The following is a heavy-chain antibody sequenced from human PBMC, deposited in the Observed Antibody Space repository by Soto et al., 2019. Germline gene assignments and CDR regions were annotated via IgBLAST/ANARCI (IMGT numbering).Heavy chain of an antibody. J-gene: IGHJ4*02. V-gene: IGHV3-23*01. CDR2: VGWSGSST. CDR1: GFTFNNYA. Sequence: EVQLLESGGGLVQPGGSLRLSCAASGFTFNNYAMSWVRRAPGKGLEWVSTVGWSGSSTYYADSVKGRFTISRDNSKNTLYLQMSSLRAEDTAVYYCAKKYHYDSGTYLYHFDYLGQGTLVIVSS. CDR3: AKKYHYDSGTYLYHFDY. D-gene: IGHD3-10*01.